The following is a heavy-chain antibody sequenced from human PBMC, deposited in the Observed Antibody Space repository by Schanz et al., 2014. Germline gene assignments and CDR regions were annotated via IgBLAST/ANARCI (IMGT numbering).Heavy chain of an antibody. V-gene: IGHV3-21*02. D-gene: IGHD3-9*01. CDR1: GFTFSSYS. CDR3: ARSSYYNILTGQTRTRVDVRYFDL. Sequence: EVLLVESGGGLVTPGESLRLSCAASGFTFSSYSMNWVRQAPGKGLEWVSSVSHGGTYIYYADSVRGRFTISRDNAQNDLFLQMHSLRAGDTAVYYCARSSYYNILTGQTRTRVDVRYFDLWGRGTLVTVSS. CDR2: VSHGGTYI. J-gene: IGHJ2*01.